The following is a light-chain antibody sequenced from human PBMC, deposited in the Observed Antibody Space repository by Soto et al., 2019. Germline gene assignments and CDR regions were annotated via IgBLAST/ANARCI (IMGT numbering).Light chain of an antibody. Sequence: QSVLTQPPSASGSPGQSVTISCTGTSSDVGGYNYVSWYQQQPGKAPKLMIYEVSKRPSGVPDRFSGSKSGNTASLTVSGLQAEEEADYYCSSYAGSNNLVFGGGTKVTVL. V-gene: IGLV2-8*01. CDR3: SSYAGSNNLV. J-gene: IGLJ3*02. CDR1: SSDVGGYNY. CDR2: EVS.